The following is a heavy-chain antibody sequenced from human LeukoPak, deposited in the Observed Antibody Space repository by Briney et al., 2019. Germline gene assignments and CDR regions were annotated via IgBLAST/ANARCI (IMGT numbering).Heavy chain of an antibody. CDR1: GGSISPYY. CDR2: IYYSGRT. Sequence: SETLSLTCTVSGGSISPYYWTWIRLPPGKGLEWIGYIYYSGRTNYSPSLKSRVTMSVDTSTNQFSLRLSSVTAADTAVYYCGRAEGDRTFDHWGQGVLVTVSS. CDR3: GRAEGDRTFDH. V-gene: IGHV4-59*01. J-gene: IGHJ4*02. D-gene: IGHD2-21*02.